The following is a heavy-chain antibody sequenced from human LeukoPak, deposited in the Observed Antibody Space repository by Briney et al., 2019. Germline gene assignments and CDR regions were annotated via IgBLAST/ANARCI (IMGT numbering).Heavy chain of an antibody. J-gene: IGHJ6*04. CDR3: ARDHALYCSSTSCYRYYYYGMDV. V-gene: IGHV1-69*13. D-gene: IGHD2-2*01. Sequence: GASVKVSCKASGGTFSSYAISWVRQAPGQGLEWMGGIIPIFGTANYAQKFQGRVTITADESTSTAYMELSSLRSEDTAVYHCARDHALYCSSTSCYRYYYYGMDVWGKGTTVTVSS. CDR1: GGTFSSYA. CDR2: IIPIFGTA.